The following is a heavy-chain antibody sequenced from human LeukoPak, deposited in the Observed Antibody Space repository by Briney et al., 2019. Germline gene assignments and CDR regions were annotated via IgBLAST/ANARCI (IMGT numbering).Heavy chain of an antibody. CDR2: INHSGST. Sequence: PSETLSLTCTVYGGSFSGYYWSWIRQPPGKGLEWIGEINHSGSTNYNPSLKSRVTISVDTSKNQFSLKLSSVTAADTAVYYCARFGPEAGATDYWGQGTLVTVSS. J-gene: IGHJ4*02. V-gene: IGHV4-34*01. CDR1: GGSFSGYY. CDR3: ARFGPEAGATDY. D-gene: IGHD1-26*01.